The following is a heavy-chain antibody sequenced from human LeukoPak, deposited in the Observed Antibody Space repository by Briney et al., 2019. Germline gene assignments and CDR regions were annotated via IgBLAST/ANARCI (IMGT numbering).Heavy chain of an antibody. CDR1: GYSISSGYY. CDR3: ASSPSGYSSGWYDY. CDR2: IYHSGST. Sequence: SETLSLTCTVSGYSISSGYYWGWIRQPPGKGLEWIGSIYHSGSTYYNPSLKSRVTISVDTSKNQFSLKLSSVTAADTAVYYCASSPSGYSSGWYDYWGQGTLVTVSS. V-gene: IGHV4-38-2*02. J-gene: IGHJ4*02. D-gene: IGHD6-19*01.